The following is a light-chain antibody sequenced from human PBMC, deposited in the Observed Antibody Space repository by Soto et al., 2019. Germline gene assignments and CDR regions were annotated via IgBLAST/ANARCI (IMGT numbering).Light chain of an antibody. CDR1: QSVSGN. Sequence: EVVMTQSPATLSVSPGERVTLSCTASQSVSGNLAWYQQKPGQAPRLLIHGASTRATDIPARFSGSGSGTEFTLTITSLQSEDFAVYYCQPYHNRHPGLTFGGGTKVDIK. V-gene: IGKV3-15*01. J-gene: IGKJ4*01. CDR2: GAS. CDR3: QPYHNRHPGLT.